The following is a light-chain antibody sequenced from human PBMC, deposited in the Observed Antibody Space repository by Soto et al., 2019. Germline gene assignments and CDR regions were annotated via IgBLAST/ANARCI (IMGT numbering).Light chain of an antibody. CDR2: EGS. J-gene: IGLJ2*01. CDR1: SSDVGSYNL. CDR3: CSYAGSSIYVV. V-gene: IGLV2-23*01. Sequence: TQPASVSGSPGQSITISCTGTSSDVGSYNLVSWYQQHPGKAPKLMIYEGSKRPSGVSNRFSGSKSGNTASLTISGLQAEDEADYYCCSYAGSSIYVVFGGGTKLTVL.